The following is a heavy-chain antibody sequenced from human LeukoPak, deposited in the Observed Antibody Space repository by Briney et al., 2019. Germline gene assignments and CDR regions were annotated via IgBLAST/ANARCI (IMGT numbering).Heavy chain of an antibody. CDR2: INPNNGGT. CDR1: GYIFTGYY. CDR3: ARDAQFTVVVPAAKLNYMDV. V-gene: IGHV1-2*02. D-gene: IGHD2-2*01. Sequence: ASVKVSCKASGYIFTGYYMHWVRQAPGQGLEWMGWINPNNGGTKYAQKFEGRVIMTRDTSSTVYLEVRRLRSDDTAIYFCARDAQFTVVVPAAKLNYMDVWGTGTTVTVSS. J-gene: IGHJ6*03.